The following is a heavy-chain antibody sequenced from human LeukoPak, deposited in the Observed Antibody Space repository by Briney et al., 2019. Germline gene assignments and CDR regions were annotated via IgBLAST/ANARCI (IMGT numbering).Heavy chain of an antibody. CDR2: ISGSGGST. V-gene: IGHV3-23*01. CDR1: GFTFSSYA. Sequence: GGSLRLSCAASGFTFSSYAMSWVRQAPGKGLEWVSSISGSGGSTYYADSVKGRSTISGDSSKSTLFLQMNSLRAEDTAVYYCAKDPPLTYYYDSSGRRTSEYFQHWGQGTLVTVSS. CDR3: AKDPPLTYYYDSSGRRTSEYFQH. J-gene: IGHJ1*01. D-gene: IGHD3-22*01.